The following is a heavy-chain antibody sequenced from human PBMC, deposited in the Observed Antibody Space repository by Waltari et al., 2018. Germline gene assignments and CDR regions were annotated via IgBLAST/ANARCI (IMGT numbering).Heavy chain of an antibody. D-gene: IGHD2-8*01. J-gene: IGHJ2*01. V-gene: IGHV4-39*01. Sequence: QLQLQESGPGLVKPSETLSLTCTVPGGSISSSSYYCGWSRQPPGKGLEWIGSIYYSGSPYYNPSLKSRVTISVDTSKNQFSLELSSVTAADTAVYYCARHPAMTIMLWYFDLWGRGTLVTVSS. CDR2: IYYSGSP. CDR1: GGSISSSSYY. CDR3: ARHPAMTIMLWYFDL.